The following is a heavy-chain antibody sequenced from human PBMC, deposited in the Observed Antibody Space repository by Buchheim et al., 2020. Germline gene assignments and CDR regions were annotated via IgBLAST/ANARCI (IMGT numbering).Heavy chain of an antibody. Sequence: QLVESGGGVVQPGRSLRLSCAASGFTFSNFAIHWVRQAPGRGLDWVSLISDDGNFKYYADSVKGRFTISRDNSKNTLYLQMSSLRPEDTAVYYCVKTVVAAASDPYYSRYYGLDVWGQGTT. J-gene: IGHJ6*02. D-gene: IGHD2-2*01. CDR1: GFTFSNFA. CDR2: ISDDGNFK. V-gene: IGHV3-30*18. CDR3: VKTVVAAASDPYYSRYYGLDV.